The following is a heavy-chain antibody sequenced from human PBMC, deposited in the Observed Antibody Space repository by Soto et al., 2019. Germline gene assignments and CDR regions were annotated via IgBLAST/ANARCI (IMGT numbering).Heavy chain of an antibody. CDR1: GFTLSSYG. CDR2: ISYDGSTK. V-gene: IGHV3-30*18. CDR3: AKDDHISRYYFDY. D-gene: IGHD2-21*01. Sequence: VGSLRLSCAASGFTLSSYGMPWVRQAPGKGLEWVAVISYDGSTKYYADSVKGRFTISRDNSKNTLYLQMNSLRAEDTAVYYYAKDDHISRYYFDYWGQGTLVTVSS. J-gene: IGHJ4*02.